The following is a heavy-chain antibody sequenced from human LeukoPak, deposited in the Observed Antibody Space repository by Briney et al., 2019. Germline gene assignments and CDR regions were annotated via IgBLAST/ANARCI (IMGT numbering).Heavy chain of an antibody. CDR1: GFTFSKYE. D-gene: IGHD6-19*01. CDR3: ARDLAAARIAVAGSDY. V-gene: IGHV3-21*01. Sequence: PGGSLRLSCAVSGFTFSKYEMNWVRQAPGKGLEWVSSISTTSTYIYYADSVKGRFSVSRDNAKNSLYLQMNSLRADDTAVYYCARDLAAARIAVAGSDYWGQGTLVTVSS. J-gene: IGHJ4*02. CDR2: ISTTSTYI.